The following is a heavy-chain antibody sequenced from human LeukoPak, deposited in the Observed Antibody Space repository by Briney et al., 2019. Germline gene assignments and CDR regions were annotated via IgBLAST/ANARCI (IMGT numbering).Heavy chain of an antibody. CDR3: ARGGSHLGAFDI. CDR1: GFTFSSYA. J-gene: IGHJ3*02. V-gene: IGHV3-23*01. CDR2: ISGSGGST. D-gene: IGHD1-26*01. Sequence: GGSLRLSCAASGFTFSSYAMSWVRQAPGKGLEWVSAISGSGGSTYYADSVKGRFTISRDNSQNTLYLQMNGLRAEDTAVYYCARGGSHLGAFDIWGQGTMVTVSP.